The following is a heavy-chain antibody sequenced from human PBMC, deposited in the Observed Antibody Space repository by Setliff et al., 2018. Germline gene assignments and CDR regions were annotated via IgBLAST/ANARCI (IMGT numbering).Heavy chain of an antibody. CDR1: GLSYSNYW. Sequence: GGSLRLSCTESGLSYSNYWVSWVRQAPGKGLEWLASINPHGSEKYYADSVKGRFTISRDNAKNSLSLQMNNLRTEDTAVYYCFGAGTCSYWGQGTLVTVSS. D-gene: IGHD3-10*01. CDR2: INPHGSEK. CDR3: FGAGTCSY. J-gene: IGHJ4*02. V-gene: IGHV3-7*01.